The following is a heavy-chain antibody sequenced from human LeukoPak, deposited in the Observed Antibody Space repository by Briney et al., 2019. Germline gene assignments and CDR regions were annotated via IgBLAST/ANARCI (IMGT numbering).Heavy chain of an antibody. CDR1: GGSFSSYY. CDR3: ARCCLQGDGDNGGGDY. D-gene: IGHD4-17*01. CDR2: INHSGYT. V-gene: IGHV4-34*01. Sequence: SETLSLTCAVFGGSFSSYYWSWIRQPPGKGLEWIGEINHSGYTSYNPSLKSRVTLSVDTSKHQFSLKLTSVTAADTAVYYCARCCLQGDGDNGGGDYWGQGTLVTVSS. J-gene: IGHJ4*02.